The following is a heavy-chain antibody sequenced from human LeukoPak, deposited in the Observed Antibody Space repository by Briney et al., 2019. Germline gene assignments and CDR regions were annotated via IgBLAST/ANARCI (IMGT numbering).Heavy chain of an antibody. Sequence: GESLRLSCAASGFRFSSYGMHWVRQAPGTGLEWVAFIQYDGGNEYYADSVKGRFTISRDNSKNTLYLQTNSLRVEDTAVYYCAKDRSGPAEHWGQGTLVTVSS. CDR3: AKDRSGPAEH. CDR1: GFRFSSYG. CDR2: IQYDGGNE. V-gene: IGHV3-30*02. J-gene: IGHJ1*01.